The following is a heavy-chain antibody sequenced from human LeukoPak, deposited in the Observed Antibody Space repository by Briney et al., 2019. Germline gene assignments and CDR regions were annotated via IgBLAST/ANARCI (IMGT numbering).Heavy chain of an antibody. CDR1: GFTFSNAW. CDR3: TTDQSQLLSPTSNYYYYYYMDV. D-gene: IGHD2-2*01. J-gene: IGHJ6*03. CDR2: IKSKTDGGTT. V-gene: IGHV3-15*01. Sequence: PGGSLRLSCAASGFTFSNAWMSWVRQAPGKGLEWVGRIKSKTDGGTTDYAAPVKGRFTISRDDSKNTLYLQMNSLKTEDTAVYYCTTDQSQLLSPTSNYYYYYYMDVWGKGTTVTISS.